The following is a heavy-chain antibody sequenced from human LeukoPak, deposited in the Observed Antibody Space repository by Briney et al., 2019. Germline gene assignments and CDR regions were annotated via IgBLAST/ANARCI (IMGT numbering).Heavy chain of an antibody. Sequence: GGSLRLSCAASGFTFSSYGMHWVRQAPGKGLELVAVIWYDGSNRYYADSVKGRFTISRDNSKNTLYLQMNSLRAEDTAVYYCAKSRRNIVVVVAATPSLPDYWGQGTLVTVSS. V-gene: IGHV3-33*06. CDR1: GFTFSSYG. J-gene: IGHJ4*02. CDR3: AKSRRNIVVVVAATPSLPDY. D-gene: IGHD2-15*01. CDR2: IWYDGSNR.